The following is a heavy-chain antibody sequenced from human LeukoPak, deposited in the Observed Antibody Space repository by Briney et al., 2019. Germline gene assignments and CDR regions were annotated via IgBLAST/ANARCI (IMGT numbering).Heavy chain of an antibody. CDR3: ATRDDYGDFDWYFDL. V-gene: IGHV4-59*01. D-gene: IGHD4-17*01. CDR2: IYYTGTT. CDR1: GGSISTYY. Sequence: SETLSLTCTVSGGSISTYYWSWIRQPPGKALEWMGYIYYTGTTNYNPSLKSRVTISLDTSKNQFSLKLSSVTAADTAVYYCATRDDYGDFDWYFDLWGRGTLVTVSS. J-gene: IGHJ2*01.